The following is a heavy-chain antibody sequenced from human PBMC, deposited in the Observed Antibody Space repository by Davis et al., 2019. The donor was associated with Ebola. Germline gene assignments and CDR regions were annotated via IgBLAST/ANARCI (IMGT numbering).Heavy chain of an antibody. CDR2: INHSGGT. J-gene: IGHJ4*02. V-gene: IGHV4-34*01. CDR3: ARPGALGTIYYHFDY. CDR1: GGSFSVYY. Sequence: SETLSLTCAVYGGSFSVYYWSWIRQPPGKGLEWIGEINHSGGTNYSPSLKSRVTISVDTSKNQFTLKLSSVTAADTAVYYCARPGALGTIYYHFDYWGQGTLVTVSP. D-gene: IGHD5-12*01.